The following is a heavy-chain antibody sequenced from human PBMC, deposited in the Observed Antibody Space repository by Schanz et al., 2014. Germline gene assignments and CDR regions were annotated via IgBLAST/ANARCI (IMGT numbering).Heavy chain of an antibody. CDR3: AKAADWPVTRFDP. D-gene: IGHD3-9*01. J-gene: IGHJ5*02. CDR2: ISSSSSTI. CDR1: GFTFENYA. Sequence: EVQLVESGGGVVRPGGSLRLSCAASGFTFENYALTWVRQVPGKGLEWVAYISSSSSTIHYADSVKGRFTISSDSSKNTLYLQMSSLRADDTAVYYCAKAADWPVTRFDPWGQGTLVAVSS. V-gene: IGHV3-48*01.